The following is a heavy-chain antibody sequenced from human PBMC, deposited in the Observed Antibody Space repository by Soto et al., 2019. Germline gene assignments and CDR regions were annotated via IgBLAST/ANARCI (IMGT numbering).Heavy chain of an antibody. V-gene: IGHV4-59*08. D-gene: IGHD3-10*01. CDR1: GGSISSYY. CDR2: IYYSGST. CDR3: ARQVGELPKEYDY. J-gene: IGHJ4*02. Sequence: SETLSLTCTVSGGSISSYYWSWIRQPPGKGLEWIGYIYYSGSTNYNPSLKSRVTISVDTSKNQFSLKLSSVTAADTAVYYCARQVGELPKEYDYWGQGTLVTVSS.